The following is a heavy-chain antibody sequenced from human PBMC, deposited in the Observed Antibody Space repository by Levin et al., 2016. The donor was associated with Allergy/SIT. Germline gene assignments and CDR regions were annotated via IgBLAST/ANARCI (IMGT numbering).Heavy chain of an antibody. D-gene: IGHD6-13*01. Sequence: SETLSLTCAVYGGSFSGYYWSWIRQPPGKGLEWIGEINHSGSTNYNPSLKSRVTISVDTSKNQFSLKLSSVTAADTAVYYCARRFLLVGWFDPWGQGTLVTVSS. CDR3: ARRFLLVGWFDP. CDR2: INHSGST. V-gene: IGHV4-34*01. CDR1: GGSFSGYY. J-gene: IGHJ5*02.